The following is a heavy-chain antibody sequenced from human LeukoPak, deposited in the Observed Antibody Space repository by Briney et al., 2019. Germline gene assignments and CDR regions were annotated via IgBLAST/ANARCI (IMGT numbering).Heavy chain of an antibody. CDR3: MSPMTTVPSRDY. D-gene: IGHD4-17*01. J-gene: IGHJ4*02. CDR2: IRSKANSYAT. V-gene: IGHV3-73*01. Sequence: GGSLKLSCAASGFTFSGSDMHWVRQASGKGLEWVGRIRSKANSYATTYAASVKGRFTISRDDSKNTAYLQMNSLKTEDTAVYYCMSPMTTVPSRDYWGQGTLVTVSS. CDR1: GFTFSGSD.